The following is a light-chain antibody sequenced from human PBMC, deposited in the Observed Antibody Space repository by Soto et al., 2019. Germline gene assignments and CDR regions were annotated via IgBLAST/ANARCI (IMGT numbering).Light chain of an antibody. J-gene: IGKJ4*01. CDR2: ATS. CDR1: QAISSY. Sequence: DIQLTQSPSSLSASVGDRVTITCRASQAISSYLAWYQQKPWKVPELLIYATSTLQSGAPSRFSGSGSGTDFALTISSLQAEDVATYYCQKYNHAPTFGGGTKVEIK. CDR3: QKYNHAPT. V-gene: IGKV1-27*01.